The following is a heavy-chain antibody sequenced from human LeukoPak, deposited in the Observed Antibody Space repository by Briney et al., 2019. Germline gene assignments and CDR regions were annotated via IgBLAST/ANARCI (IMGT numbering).Heavy chain of an antibody. CDR2: INPSGGST. V-gene: IGHV1-46*01. D-gene: IGHD2-2*01. CDR3: ARDYFSLRVVPAAEDAFDI. Sequence: ASVKVSCKASGYTFTSYYMHWVRQAPGQGLEWMGIINPSGGSTSYAQKFQGRVTMTRDTSTSTVYMELSSLRSDDTAVYYCARDYFSLRVVPAAEDAFDIWGQGTMVTVSS. CDR1: GYTFTSYY. J-gene: IGHJ3*02.